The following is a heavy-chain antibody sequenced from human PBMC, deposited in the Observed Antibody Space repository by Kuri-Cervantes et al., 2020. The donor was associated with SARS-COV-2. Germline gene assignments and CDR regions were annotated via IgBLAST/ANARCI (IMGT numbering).Heavy chain of an antibody. CDR3: ARVFGGYYCGGDCYFDY. D-gene: IGHD2-21*02. V-gene: IGHV4-39*07. CDR2: IYYSGST. CDR1: GGSISSSSYY. J-gene: IGHJ4*02. Sequence: GSLRLSCTVSGGSISSSSYYWGWVRQPPGKGLEWIGSIYYSGSTYYNPSLKSRVTISVDTSKNQFSLKLSSVTAADTAVYYCARVFGGYYCGGDCYFDYWGQGTLVTVSS.